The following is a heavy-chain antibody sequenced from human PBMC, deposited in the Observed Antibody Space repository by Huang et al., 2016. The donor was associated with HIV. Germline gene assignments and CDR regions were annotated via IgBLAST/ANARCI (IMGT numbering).Heavy chain of an antibody. D-gene: IGHD3-16*02. CDR1: GFTFSSYA. J-gene: IGHJ6*03. V-gene: IGHV3-30-3*01. CDR2: ISYEGSNK. CDR3: ARDAYYDYVWGSYRKYYYYYMDV. Sequence: QVQLVESGGGVVQPGRSLRLSCAASGFTFSSYAMHWVRQAPGKGLELVAGISYEGSNKYYADSVKGRFTISRDNSKNTLYLQMNSLRAEDTAVYYCARDAYYDYVWGSYRKYYYYYMDVWGKGTTVTVSS.